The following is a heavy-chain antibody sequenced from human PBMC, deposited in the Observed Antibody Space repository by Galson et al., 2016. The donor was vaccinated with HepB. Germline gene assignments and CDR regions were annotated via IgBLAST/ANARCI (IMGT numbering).Heavy chain of an antibody. CDR1: GFTFSSYS. CDR2: ISTTSLHI. CDR3: ARGDTVMQRKGIFDY. J-gene: IGHJ4*02. D-gene: IGHD4-17*01. Sequence: SLRLSCAASGFTFSSYSMDWVRQAPGKGLEWVSSISTTSLHIYYADSLKGRFTISRDNARNTLYLQINSLRDEDTAVYYCARGDTVMQRKGIFDYWGQGTLVTVSS. V-gene: IGHV3-21*01.